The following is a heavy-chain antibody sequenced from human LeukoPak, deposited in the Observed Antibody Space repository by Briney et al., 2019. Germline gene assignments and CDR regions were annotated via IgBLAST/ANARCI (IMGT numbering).Heavy chain of an antibody. CDR3: ARGYCSSTSCYRGAFDI. Sequence: KPGGSLRLSCAASGFTFSSYSMNWVRQAPGKGLEWVSSISSSSSYIYYADSVKGRFTISRDNAKNTLYLQMNSLRAEDTAVYYCARGYCSSTSCYRGAFDIWGQGTMVTVSS. V-gene: IGHV3-21*01. CDR1: GFTFSSYS. D-gene: IGHD2-2*02. J-gene: IGHJ3*02. CDR2: ISSSSSYI.